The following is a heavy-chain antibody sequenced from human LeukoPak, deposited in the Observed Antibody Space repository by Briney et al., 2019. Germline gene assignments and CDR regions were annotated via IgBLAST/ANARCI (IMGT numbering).Heavy chain of an antibody. CDR2: INPNSGGT. Sequence: ASVKVXCKASGYTFTVYYMHWVRQAPGQGLEWMGWINPNSGGTNYTQKFQGRVTMTRDTSISTAYMELSRLRSEDTAVYYCARXARXVVTAPTNAFDIWGQGTMVTVSS. CDR3: ARXARXVVTAPTNAFDI. J-gene: IGHJ3*02. V-gene: IGHV1-2*02. CDR1: GYTFTVYY. D-gene: IGHD2-21*02.